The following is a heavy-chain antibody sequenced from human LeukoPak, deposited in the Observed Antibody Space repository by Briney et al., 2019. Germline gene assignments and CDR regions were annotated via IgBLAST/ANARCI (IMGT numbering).Heavy chain of an antibody. CDR2: ISYDESKE. CDR1: EFIFSNYG. CDR3: AKDRASYSSGFHY. Sequence: PGRSLRLSCAASEFIFSNYGMHWVRQAPGKGLEWVAIISYDESKEYYADSVKGRFTISRDNSKNTLYLQMNSLRTEDTAVYYCAKDRASYSSGFHYWGQGTLVTVPS. J-gene: IGHJ4*02. V-gene: IGHV3-30*18. D-gene: IGHD6-19*01.